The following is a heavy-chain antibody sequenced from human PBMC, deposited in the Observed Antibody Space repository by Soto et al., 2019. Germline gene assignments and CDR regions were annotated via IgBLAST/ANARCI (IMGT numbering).Heavy chain of an antibody. CDR2: ISAYNGHT. CDR1: GYTFTNYG. Sequence: QVQLVQSGPEVKKPGASVKVSCKASGYTFTNYGFNWVRQASGQGLEWMGWISAYNGHTKYSQIFQSRVIMTTDTSTSTSYMALRSLTSDDTDVYYCAREGAGINPLGYWGQGTPVTVSA. CDR3: AREGAGINPLGY. V-gene: IGHV1-18*01. D-gene: IGHD3-16*01. J-gene: IGHJ4*02.